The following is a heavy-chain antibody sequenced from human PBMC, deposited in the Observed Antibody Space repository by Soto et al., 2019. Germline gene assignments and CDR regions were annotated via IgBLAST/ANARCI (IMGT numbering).Heavy chain of an antibody. CDR1: GYSFTPYW. CDR3: ARGGAGANLRYYYYGMDV. Sequence: GESLKISCQGSGYSFTPYWSSWVRQMPGKGPAGMGRLDPSDSYTNSSPSFHGHVTISADKSLSTAYLQWSSLKASDPAMYYCARGGAGANLRYYYYGMDVWGQGTTVTVSS. V-gene: IGHV5-10-1*01. D-gene: IGHD1-26*01. CDR2: LDPSDSYT. J-gene: IGHJ6*02.